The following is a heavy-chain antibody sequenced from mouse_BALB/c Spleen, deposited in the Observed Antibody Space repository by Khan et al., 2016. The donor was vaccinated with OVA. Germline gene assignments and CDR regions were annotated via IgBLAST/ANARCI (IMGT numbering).Heavy chain of an antibody. D-gene: IGHD3-2*02. CDR1: GYSITSDYA. CDR3: ARIQGGDFDY. Sequence: EVELVESGPGLVKPSQSLSLTCTVTGYSITSDYAWNWIRQFPGNKLEWMGYISYSGNTKYNPSLKSRISITRDTSKNQFFLLLNFVTIEDTATYYGARIQGGDFDYWGQGTTLTVSS. V-gene: IGHV3-2*02. J-gene: IGHJ2*01. CDR2: ISYSGNT.